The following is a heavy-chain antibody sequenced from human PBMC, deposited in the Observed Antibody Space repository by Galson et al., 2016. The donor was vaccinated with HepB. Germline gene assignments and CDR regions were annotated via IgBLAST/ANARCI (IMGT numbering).Heavy chain of an antibody. V-gene: IGHV4-39*02. CDR1: GGSISGSHNY. CDR3: ARSNLGVCTSTTCSSNWFDP. Sequence: ETLSLTCTVSGGSISGSHNYWGWIRQPPGKGLEWMGSIYYKGTTNYNPYLESRLTISVDTSKNLFSLKLTSVTAADTAAYYCARSNLGVCTSTTCSSNWFDPWGQGTLVTVS. J-gene: IGHJ5*02. D-gene: IGHD2-2*01. CDR2: IYYKGTT.